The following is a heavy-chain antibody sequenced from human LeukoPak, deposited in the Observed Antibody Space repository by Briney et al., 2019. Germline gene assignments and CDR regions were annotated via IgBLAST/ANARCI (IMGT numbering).Heavy chain of an antibody. CDR1: GFTFSSYS. CDR3: AKDSYYDYVWGSYRYTNQFDY. J-gene: IGHJ4*02. V-gene: IGHV3-48*01. CDR2: ISSSSSTI. Sequence: PGGSLRLSSAASGFTFSSYSMNWVRQAPGKGLEWVSYISSSSSTIYYADSVKGRFTISRDNAKNSLYLQMNSLRAEDTAVYYCAKDSYYDYVWGSYRYTNQFDYWGQGTLVTVSS. D-gene: IGHD3-16*02.